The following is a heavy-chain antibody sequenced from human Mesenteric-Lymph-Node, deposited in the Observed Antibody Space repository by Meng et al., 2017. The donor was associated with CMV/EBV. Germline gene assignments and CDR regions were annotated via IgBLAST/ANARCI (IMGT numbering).Heavy chain of an antibody. CDR1: GGSFSDCC. J-gene: IGHJ4*02. Sequence: LSLTCAVYGGSFSDCCRGWVRRSQGKGLEWIGEVTPFRTTNYSPSLKSRVTISADTSKSQFSLKLTSMTAADTAVYYCAGHPRDFDFWGQGTLVTVSS. CDR2: VTPFRTT. V-gene: IGHV4-34*01. CDR3: AGHPRDFDF.